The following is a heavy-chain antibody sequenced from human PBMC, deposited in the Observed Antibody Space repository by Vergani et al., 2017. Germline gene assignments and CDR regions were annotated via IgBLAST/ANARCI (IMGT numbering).Heavy chain of an antibody. D-gene: IGHD3-22*01. CDR1: GYTFTGYY. CDR2: INPNSGGT. J-gene: IGHJ4*02. Sequence: QVQLVQSGAEVKKPGASVKVSCKASGYTFTGYYMHWVRQAPGQGLEWMGWINPNSGGTNYAQKFQGRVTMTRDTSISTAYMELSRLRSDDTAVYYCARDIEASYYYDSSGYYSHPFFDYWGQGTLVTVSS. V-gene: IGHV1-2*02. CDR3: ARDIEASYYYDSSGYYSHPFFDY.